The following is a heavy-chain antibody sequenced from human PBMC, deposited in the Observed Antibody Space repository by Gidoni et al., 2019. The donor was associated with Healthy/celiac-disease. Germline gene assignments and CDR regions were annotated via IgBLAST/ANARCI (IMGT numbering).Heavy chain of an antibody. CDR1: GFTFSSYS. Sequence: EVQLVESGVVLVQPGGSLRRSCAAPGFTFSSYSLTWVRQDPWKGLECDAKISSNMSTIYYAEAVKGLFIYSRDNAKNSLYLQMNSMRDEYTAVYYCARGNYYVSSGYYPDYYYYGMDVWGQGSTVTVSS. CDR2: ISSNMSTI. CDR3: ARGNYYVSSGYYPDYYYYGMDV. V-gene: IGHV3-48*02. J-gene: IGHJ6*02. D-gene: IGHD3-22*01.